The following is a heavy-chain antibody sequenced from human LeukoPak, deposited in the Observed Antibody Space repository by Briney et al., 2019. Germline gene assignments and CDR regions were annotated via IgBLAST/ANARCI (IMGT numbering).Heavy chain of an antibody. CDR3: AKGDYYDSSGYY. CDR1: GFAFSTYS. D-gene: IGHD3-22*01. V-gene: IGHV3-21*04. Sequence: GGSLRLSCAASGFAFSTYSMNWVRQAPGKGLEWVSSISSSSSYIFYADSVKGRFTISRDNSKNTLYLQMNSLRAEDTAVYYCAKGDYYDSSGYYWGQGTLVTVSS. CDR2: ISSSSSYI. J-gene: IGHJ4*02.